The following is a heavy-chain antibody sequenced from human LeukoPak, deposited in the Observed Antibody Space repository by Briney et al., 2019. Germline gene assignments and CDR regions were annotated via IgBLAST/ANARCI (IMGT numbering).Heavy chain of an antibody. V-gene: IGHV3-23*01. J-gene: IGHJ4*02. D-gene: IGHD4-23*01. Sequence: QAGGSLRLSCAASGFTFSSYYMSWVRQAPGKGLEWVSGISEGGGETNYADSVKGRFTISRDNSKNTLFLQMDSLRAEDTAVYHCARDYGGDAGLDSWGQGTLVTVSS. CDR3: ARDYGGDAGLDS. CDR2: ISEGGGET. CDR1: GFTFSSYY.